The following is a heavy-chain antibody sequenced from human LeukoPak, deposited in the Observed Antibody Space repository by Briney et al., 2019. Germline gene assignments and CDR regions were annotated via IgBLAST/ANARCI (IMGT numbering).Heavy chain of an antibody. D-gene: IGHD2-2*01. J-gene: IGHJ5*02. CDR1: GGSISSGDYY. CDR3: ARGSTSYGMDA. V-gene: IGHV4-30-4*01. CDR2: IYYSGST. Sequence: SETLSLTCTVSGGSISSGDYYWSWIRQPPGKGLEWIGYIYYSGSTYYNPSLKSRVTISVDTSKNQFSLKLSSVTAADTAVYYCARGSTSYGMDAWGQGTLVTVSS.